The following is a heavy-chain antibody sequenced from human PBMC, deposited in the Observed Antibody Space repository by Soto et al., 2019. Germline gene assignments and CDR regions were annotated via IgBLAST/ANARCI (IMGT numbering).Heavy chain of an antibody. CDR3: ARDAKQLAHYYYYGMDV. CDR2: INPNSGGT. Sequence: ASVNVSCKSSGYTFTGCDIHWGRQAPGQGLECMGWINPNSGGTNYAQKFQGRVTMTRDTSISTAYMELSRLRSDDTAVYYCARDAKQLAHYYYYGMDVWGQGTTVTVSS. CDR1: GYTFTGCD. D-gene: IGHD6-6*01. V-gene: IGHV1-2*02. J-gene: IGHJ6*02.